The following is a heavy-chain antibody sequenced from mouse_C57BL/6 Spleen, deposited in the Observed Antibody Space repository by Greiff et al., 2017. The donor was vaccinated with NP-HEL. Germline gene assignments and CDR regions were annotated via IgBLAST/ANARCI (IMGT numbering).Heavy chain of an antibody. Sequence: EVKLVESGGGLVKPGGSLKLSCAASGFTFSSYAMSWVRQTPEKRLEWVATISDGGSYTYYPDNVKGRFTISRDNAKNNLYLQMSHLKSEDTAMYYGARKELFHGGYFDVWGTGTTVTVSS. J-gene: IGHJ1*03. V-gene: IGHV5-4*03. CDR2: ISDGGSYT. CDR1: GFTFSSYA. D-gene: IGHD1-1*01. CDR3: ARKELFHGGYFDV.